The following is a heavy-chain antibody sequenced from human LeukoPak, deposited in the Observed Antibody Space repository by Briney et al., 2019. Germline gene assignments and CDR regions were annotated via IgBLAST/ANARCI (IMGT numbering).Heavy chain of an antibody. J-gene: IGHJ3*02. CDR2: IKSKTDGGTT. Sequence: KSGGSLRLSCAASGFTFSNAWMSWVRQAPGKGLEWVGRIKSKTDGGTTDYAAPVKGRFTISRDDSKNTLYLQMNSLRAEDTAVYYCAREVGGHYYGSGSYHAFDIWGQGTMVTVSS. D-gene: IGHD3-10*01. CDR3: AREVGGHYYGSGSYHAFDI. CDR1: GFTFSNAW. V-gene: IGHV3-15*01.